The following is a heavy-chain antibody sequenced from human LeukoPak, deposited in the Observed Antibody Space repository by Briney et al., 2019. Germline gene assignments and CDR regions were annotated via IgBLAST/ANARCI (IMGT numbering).Heavy chain of an antibody. V-gene: IGHV1-2*04. CDR2: INPYSGGT. D-gene: IGHD2-2*01. CDR3: ARGVLPAAMRGVGDSFDI. Sequence: ASVKVSCKASGYTFTGYYLHWVRQAPGQGLEWMGWINPYSGGTNYAQKFQGWVTMTRDTSITTAYMELSRLRSDDTAVYYCARGVLPAAMRGVGDSFDIWGQGTKVTVSS. CDR1: GYTFTGYY. J-gene: IGHJ3*02.